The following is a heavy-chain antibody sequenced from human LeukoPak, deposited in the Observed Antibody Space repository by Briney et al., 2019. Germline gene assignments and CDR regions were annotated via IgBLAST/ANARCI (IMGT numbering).Heavy chain of an antibody. V-gene: IGHV4-34*01. CDR2: INHSGST. Sequence: PSETLSLTCAAYGGSFSGYYWSWIRQPPGKGLEWTGEINHSGSTNYNPSLKSRVTISVDTSKNQFSLKLSSVTAADTAVYYCANEDYWGQGTLVTVSS. CDR3: ANEDY. CDR1: GGSFSGYY. J-gene: IGHJ4*02.